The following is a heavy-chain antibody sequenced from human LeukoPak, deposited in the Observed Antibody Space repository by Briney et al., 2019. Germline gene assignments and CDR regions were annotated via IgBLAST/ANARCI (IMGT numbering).Heavy chain of an antibody. D-gene: IGHD6-13*01. CDR1: GGSISSGGYY. J-gene: IGHJ5*02. CDR2: IYYSGST. Sequence: SETLSLTCTVSGGSISSGGYYWSWIRQHPGKGLEWIGYIYYSGSTYYNPSLKSRVTISVDTSKNQFSLKLSSVTAADTAVYYCARGALSIAAAGNVNWFDPWGQGTLVTVSS. V-gene: IGHV4-31*03. CDR3: ARGALSIAAAGNVNWFDP.